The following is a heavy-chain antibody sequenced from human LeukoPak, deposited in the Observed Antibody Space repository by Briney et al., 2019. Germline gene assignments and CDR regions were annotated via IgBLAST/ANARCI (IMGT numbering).Heavy chain of an antibody. J-gene: IGHJ5*02. CDR3: ARLLADNWFDP. Sequence: SETLSLTCTVSGGSISSSNYYWGWIRQPPGKGLEWIGNIFYSGSTHYNPSLKSRVTISLDTSKKQISLKVRSVTAADTAIYYCARLLADNWFDPWGQGTLVTVSS. V-gene: IGHV4-39*07. D-gene: IGHD2-15*01. CDR1: GGSISSSNYY. CDR2: IFYSGST.